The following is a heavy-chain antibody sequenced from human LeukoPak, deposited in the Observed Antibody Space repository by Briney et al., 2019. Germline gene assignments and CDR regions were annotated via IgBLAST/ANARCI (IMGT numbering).Heavy chain of an antibody. J-gene: IGHJ4*02. V-gene: IGHV1-2*02. Sequence: ASVKVSCKASGYTFTGYYMHWVRQAPGQGLEWMGWINPNSGGTNYAQKLQGRVTMTTDTSTSTAYMELRSLRSDDTAVYYCARADSRTGTTQFDYWGQGTLVTVSS. CDR2: INPNSGGT. D-gene: IGHD1-1*01. CDR1: GYTFTGYY. CDR3: ARADSRTGTTQFDY.